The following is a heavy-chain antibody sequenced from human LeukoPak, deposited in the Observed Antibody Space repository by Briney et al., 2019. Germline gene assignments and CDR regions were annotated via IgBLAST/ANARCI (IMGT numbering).Heavy chain of an antibody. CDR1: GASISSSNSY. J-gene: IGHJ5*02. CDR3: ARHSLGYNWFDP. V-gene: IGHV4-39*01. CDR2: LYYTGST. D-gene: IGHD3-16*01. Sequence: SETLSLTCTVSGASISSSNSYWGWIRQPPGKGLEWIGSLYYTGSTYYNPSLKGRVTISVDPSKNQFSLKLSSVTASDTAVYYCARHSLGYNWFDPWGQGTLVTVSS.